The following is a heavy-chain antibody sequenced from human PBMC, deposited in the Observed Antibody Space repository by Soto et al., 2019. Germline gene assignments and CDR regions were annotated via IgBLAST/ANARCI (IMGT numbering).Heavy chain of an antibody. CDR1: GDSISSSSYY. Sequence: NPSETLSLTCTVSGDSISSSSYYWGWIRQPPGKGLEWIGSIYYSGSTYYNPSLKSRVTISVDTSKNQFSLKLSSVTAADTAVYYCARHGVWFGELSAHFDYWGQGTLVTVSS. CDR2: IYYSGST. V-gene: IGHV4-39*01. J-gene: IGHJ4*02. D-gene: IGHD3-10*01. CDR3: ARHGVWFGELSAHFDY.